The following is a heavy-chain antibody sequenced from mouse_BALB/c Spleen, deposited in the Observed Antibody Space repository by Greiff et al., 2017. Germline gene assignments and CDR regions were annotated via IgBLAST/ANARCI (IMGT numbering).Heavy chain of an antibody. D-gene: IGHD2-3*01. J-gene: IGHJ3*01. V-gene: IGHV1-15*01. CDR1: GYTFTDYE. Sequence: VKLQESGAELVRPGASVTLSCKASGYTFTDYEMHWVKQTPVHGLEWIGAIDPETGGTAYNQKFKGKATLTADKSSSTAYMELRSLTSEDSAVYYCTRSYDGHLSGFAYWGQGTLVTVSA. CDR3: TRSYDGHLSGFAY. CDR2: IDPETGGT.